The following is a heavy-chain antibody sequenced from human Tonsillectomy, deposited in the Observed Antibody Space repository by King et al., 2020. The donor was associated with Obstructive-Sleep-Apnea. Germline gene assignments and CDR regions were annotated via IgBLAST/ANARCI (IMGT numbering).Heavy chain of an antibody. Sequence: MQLVQSGAEVKKPWASVKVSCKASGYTFTSYGISWVRQAPGQGPDWMGWISASNAKTNYAQKLQGRVTMTTDTSTSTAYMELRSLRSDDTAVYYCARDYYDNTIGYGMDVWGQGTTVTVSS. D-gene: IGHD3-22*01. CDR1: GYTFTSYG. CDR3: ARDYYDNTIGYGMDV. J-gene: IGHJ6*02. CDR2: ISASNAKT. V-gene: IGHV1-18*01.